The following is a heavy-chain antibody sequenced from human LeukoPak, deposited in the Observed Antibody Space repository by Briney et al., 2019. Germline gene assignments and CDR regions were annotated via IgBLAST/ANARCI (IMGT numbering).Heavy chain of an antibody. CDR1: GFTFSSYA. D-gene: IGHD3-22*01. V-gene: IGHV3-30*04. Sequence: GGSLRLSCAASGFTFSSYAMHWVRQAPGKGLEWVAVISYDGSNKHYADSVKGRFTISRDNSKNTLYLQMNRLRAEDTAVYYCARVRVVVAFDYWGQGTLVTVSS. CDR3: ARVRVVVAFDY. CDR2: ISYDGSNK. J-gene: IGHJ4*02.